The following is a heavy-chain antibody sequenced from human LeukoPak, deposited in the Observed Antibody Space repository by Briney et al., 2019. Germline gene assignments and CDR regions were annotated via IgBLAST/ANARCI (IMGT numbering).Heavy chain of an antibody. V-gene: IGHV4-61*01. J-gene: IGHJ4*02. CDR2: IYYSGST. CDR3: ARDVTASATGSYYVDY. CDR1: GDSITSSSYY. Sequence: SETLSLTCTVSGDSITSSSYYWSWIRQPPGKGLEWIGYIYYSGSTNYNPSLKSRVTISVDTSKNQFSLKLSSVTAADTAVYYCARDVTASATGSYYVDYWGPGNQVTVSS. D-gene: IGHD1-26*01.